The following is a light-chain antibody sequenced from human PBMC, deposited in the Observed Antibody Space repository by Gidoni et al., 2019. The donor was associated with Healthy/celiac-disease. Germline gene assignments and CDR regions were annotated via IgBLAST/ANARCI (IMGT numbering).Light chain of an antibody. J-gene: IGKJ2*01. V-gene: IGKV1-13*02. CDR1: QGISSA. CDR2: DAS. CDR3: QQFNSYPRYT. Sequence: AIQLIQSPSSLSASVGDRVSITCRACQGISSALAWYQQKPGKAPKLLCYDASSLESGVPSRFSGSGYGTDFTLTISSLQPEDCATYYCQQFNSYPRYTFGQGTKLEIK.